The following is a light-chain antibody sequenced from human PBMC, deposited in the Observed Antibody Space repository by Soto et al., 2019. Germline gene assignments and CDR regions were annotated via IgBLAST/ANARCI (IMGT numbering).Light chain of an antibody. CDR2: GAS. J-gene: IGKJ1*01. CDR3: QQFHYWWT. CDR1: QSVSSN. V-gene: IGKV3-15*01. Sequence: EIVMTQSPATLSVSPGERATLSCRASQSVSSNLAWYQQKPGQAPRLLIYGASTRATGIPARFSGSGSGTEFTLTISSLQSEDFAFYYCQQFHYWWTFGQGTKVEIK.